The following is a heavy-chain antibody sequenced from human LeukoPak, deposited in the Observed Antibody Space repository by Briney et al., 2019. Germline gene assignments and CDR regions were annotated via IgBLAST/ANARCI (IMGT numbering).Heavy chain of an antibody. Sequence: GGSLRLSCAASGFTFSSYAMSWVRQAPGKGLEWVSAISGSGGSTYYADSVKGRSTISRDNSKNTLYLQMNSLRAEDTAVYYCARDIGDCSSGSCYSDYFDYWGQGTLVTVSS. CDR2: ISGSGGST. D-gene: IGHD2-15*01. CDR1: GFTFSSYA. CDR3: ARDIGDCSSGSCYSDYFDY. V-gene: IGHV3-23*01. J-gene: IGHJ4*02.